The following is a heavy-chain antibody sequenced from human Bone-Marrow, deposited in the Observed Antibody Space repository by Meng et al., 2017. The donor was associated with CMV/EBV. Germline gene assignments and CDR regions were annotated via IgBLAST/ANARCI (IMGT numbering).Heavy chain of an antibody. CDR1: GFTFSSYS. D-gene: IGHD1-26*01. V-gene: IGHV3-30*03. J-gene: IGHJ4*02. Sequence: GESLKISCAASGFTFSSYSMNWVRQAPGKGLEWVAVISYDGSNKYYADSVKGRFTISRDNSKNTLYLQMNSLRAEDTAVYYCARDYPLTSGSLGWGQGTLVTVSS. CDR3: ARDYPLTSGSLG. CDR2: ISYDGSNK.